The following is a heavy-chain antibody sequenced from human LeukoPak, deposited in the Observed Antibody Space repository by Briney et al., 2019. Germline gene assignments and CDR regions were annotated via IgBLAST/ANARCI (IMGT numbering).Heavy chain of an antibody. V-gene: IGHV1-24*01. Sequence: ASVKVSCKVSGYTLTELSMHWVRQAPGKGLEWMGGFDPEDGETIYAQKFQGRVTMTEDTSTDTAYMELNSLRSDDTAVYYCARGLGTAALPSTFDYWGQGTLVTVSS. D-gene: IGHD2-2*01. CDR1: GYTLTELS. J-gene: IGHJ4*02. CDR3: ARGLGTAALPSTFDY. CDR2: FDPEDGET.